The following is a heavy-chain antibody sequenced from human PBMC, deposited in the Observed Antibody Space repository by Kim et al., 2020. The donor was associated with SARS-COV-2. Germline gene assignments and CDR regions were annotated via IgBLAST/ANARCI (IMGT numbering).Heavy chain of an antibody. CDR2: IYYSGST. CDR3: ARTPITMIVVVDAFDI. Sequence: SETLSLTCTVSGGSISSGGYYWSWIRQHPGKGLEWIGYIYYSGSTYYNPSLKSRVTISVDTSKNQFSLKLSSVAAADTAVYYCARTPITMIVVVDAFDIWGQGTMVTVSS. V-gene: IGHV4-31*03. J-gene: IGHJ3*02. CDR1: GGSISSGGYY. D-gene: IGHD3-22*01.